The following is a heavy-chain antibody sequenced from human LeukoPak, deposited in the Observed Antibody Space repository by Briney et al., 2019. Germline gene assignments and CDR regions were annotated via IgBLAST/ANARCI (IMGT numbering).Heavy chain of an antibody. D-gene: IGHD6-13*01. Sequence: PGGSLRLSCAASGFTFSSHGMHWVRQAPGKGLEWVAFIRYDGSNKKYADSVKGRFTISRDNAKNSLYLQMNSLRAEDTALYHCARGAAASIVPFDYWGQGTLVTVSS. CDR2: IRYDGSNK. CDR1: GFTFSSHG. CDR3: ARGAAASIVPFDY. J-gene: IGHJ4*02. V-gene: IGHV3-30*02.